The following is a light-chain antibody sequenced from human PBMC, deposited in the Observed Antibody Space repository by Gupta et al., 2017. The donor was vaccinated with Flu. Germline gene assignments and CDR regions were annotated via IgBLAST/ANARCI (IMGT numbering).Light chain of an antibody. CDR2: DVS. CDR3: RSYRASYTYV. J-gene: IGLJ1*01. Sequence: HSAPPPPPPVSGSPGQSVTNSCTGTGSDVGTYNRVSWYRQPPGTAPKLIIDDVSNRPAGVPDRFAGSKSGNTAVLNISGLQGEDEAYSYCRSYRASYTYVLGTGTKVTVL. CDR1: GSDVGTYNR. V-gene: IGLV2-18*02.